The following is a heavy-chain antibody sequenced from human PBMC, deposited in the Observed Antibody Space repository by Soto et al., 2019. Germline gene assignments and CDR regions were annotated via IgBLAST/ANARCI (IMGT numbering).Heavy chain of an antibody. Sequence: SVKVSCKASGYTFTSYYMHLVRQAHGQGLEWMGIINPSGGSTSYAQKFQGRVTMTRDTSTSTVYMELSSLRSEDTAVYYCARDITMVRGVVRYYGMDVWGQGTTVTVSS. V-gene: IGHV1-46*01. CDR2: INPSGGST. CDR3: ARDITMVRGVVRYYGMDV. CDR1: GYTFTSYY. D-gene: IGHD3-10*01. J-gene: IGHJ6*02.